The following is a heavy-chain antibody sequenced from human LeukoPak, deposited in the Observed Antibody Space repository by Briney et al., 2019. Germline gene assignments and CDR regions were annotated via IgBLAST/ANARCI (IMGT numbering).Heavy chain of an antibody. J-gene: IGHJ4*02. CDR2: IYYSGST. CDR3: ARQGYQLYDY. CDR1: GGSISSSSYY. V-gene: IGHV4-39*01. Sequence: PSETLSLTCTVSGGSISSSSYYWGWIRQPPGKGLEWIGSIYYSGSTYYNPSLKSRVTISVDTSKNQFSLKLSSVTAADTAVYYCARQGYQLYDYWGQGTLVTVSS. D-gene: IGHD2-2*01.